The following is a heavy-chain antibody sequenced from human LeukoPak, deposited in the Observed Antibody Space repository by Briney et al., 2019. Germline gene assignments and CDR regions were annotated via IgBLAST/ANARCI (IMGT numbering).Heavy chain of an antibody. CDR2: IYHSGST. CDR1: GGSISSVGYG. J-gene: IGHJ5*02. D-gene: IGHD6-6*01. Sequence: SKSRSRTCAVTGGSISSVGYGWSWIRQPPGKGLEWIGYIYHSGSTYYNPSLKSRVTISVDRSKNQFSLKLSSVTAADTAVYYCARSSWPYSSSWRWFDPWGQGTLVTVSS. V-gene: IGHV4-30-2*01. CDR3: ARSSWPYSSSWRWFDP.